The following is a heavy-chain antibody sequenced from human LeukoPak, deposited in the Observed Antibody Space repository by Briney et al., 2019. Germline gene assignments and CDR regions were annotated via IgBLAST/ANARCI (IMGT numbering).Heavy chain of an antibody. CDR3: ARKRGFNFDY. J-gene: IGHJ4*02. CDR2: IYYSGST. CDR1: GGSISSGGYY. V-gene: IGHV4-31*03. D-gene: IGHD5-12*01. Sequence: SETLSLTCTVSGGSISSGGYYWSWIRQHPGKGLEWIGYIYYSGSTYYNPSLKSRVTISVDTSKNQFSLKLSSVTAADTAVYYCARKRGFNFDYWGQGTLVTVPS.